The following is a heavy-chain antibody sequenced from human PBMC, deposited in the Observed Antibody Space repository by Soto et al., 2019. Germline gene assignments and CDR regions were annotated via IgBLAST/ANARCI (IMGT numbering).Heavy chain of an antibody. D-gene: IGHD6-13*01. Sequence: GGSLRLSCAASGFTFSSYGMHWVRQAPGKGLEWLAVIWYDGSNKYYADSVKGRFTISRDNSKNTLYLQMNSLRAEDTAVYYCARGDGGSAAAEPYYYYGMDVWGQGTTVTVSS. CDR3: ARGDGGSAAAEPYYYYGMDV. V-gene: IGHV3-33*01. J-gene: IGHJ6*02. CDR1: GFTFSSYG. CDR2: IWYDGSNK.